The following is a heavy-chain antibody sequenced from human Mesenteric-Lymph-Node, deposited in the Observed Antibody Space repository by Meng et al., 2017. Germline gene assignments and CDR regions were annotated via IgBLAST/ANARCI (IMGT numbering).Heavy chain of an antibody. CDR1: EFTFSNSY. D-gene: IGHD2-15*01. CDR3: TTDVGGGPFDY. CDR2: VNSGGST. Sequence: EGHVGGAGGGLVQPGGALRLTCVASEFTFSNSYMIWVRQAPGKGLECVSVVNSGGSTSYADSVKGRFTISRDHFENTLYLQMSSLRADDTAIYYCTTDVGGGPFDYWGQGTLVTASS. V-gene: IGHV3-66*01. J-gene: IGHJ4*02.